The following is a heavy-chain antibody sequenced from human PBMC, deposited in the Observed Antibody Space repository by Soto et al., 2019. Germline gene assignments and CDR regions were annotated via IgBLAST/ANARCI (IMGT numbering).Heavy chain of an antibody. J-gene: IGHJ4*02. Sequence: PGGSLTLSCAASGFTFSSHWMHWVRQGPRKGLVWVSRLNIEGSTTNYADSVKGRFTISRDNAKNTLYLQMNSLRVEDTAVYYCARGYYGSGSYWVDYWGQGTLVTVSS. V-gene: IGHV3-74*01. CDR3: ARGYYGSGSYWVDY. D-gene: IGHD3-10*01. CDR1: GFTFSSHW. CDR2: LNIEGSTT.